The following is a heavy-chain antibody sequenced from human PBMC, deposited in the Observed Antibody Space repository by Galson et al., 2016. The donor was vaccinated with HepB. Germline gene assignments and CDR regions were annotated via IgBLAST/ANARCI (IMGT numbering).Heavy chain of an antibody. J-gene: IGHJ4*02. CDR2: INHSGST. V-gene: IGHV4-34*01. CDR1: GGSFSGYY. Sequence: TLSLTCAVYGGSFSGYYWSWIRQPPGKGLEWIGDINHSGSTHYNPSHKSRVTISVDTSKNQFSLKLSSVTAADKAVYYCARLTGLRFLVWIIRGAVDYWGQGTLVTVSS. CDR3: ARLTGLRFLVWIIRGAVDY. D-gene: IGHD3-3*01.